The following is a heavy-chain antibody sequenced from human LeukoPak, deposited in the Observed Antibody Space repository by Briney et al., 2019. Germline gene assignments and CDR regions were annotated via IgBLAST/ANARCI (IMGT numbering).Heavy chain of an antibody. D-gene: IGHD6-25*01. Sequence: GGSLRLSCAASGFTFSSYAMSWVRHAPGKGLEWVSAISGSGGSTHYADSVKGRFTISRDNSKNTLYLQMNSLRAEDTAVYYCAKGRRGYGGRSFDYWGQGTLVTVSS. CDR3: AKGRRGYGGRSFDY. J-gene: IGHJ4*02. V-gene: IGHV3-23*01. CDR2: ISGSGGST. CDR1: GFTFSSYA.